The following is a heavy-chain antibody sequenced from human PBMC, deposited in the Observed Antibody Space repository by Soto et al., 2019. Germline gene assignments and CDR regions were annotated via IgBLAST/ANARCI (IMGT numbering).Heavy chain of an antibody. V-gene: IGHV3-33*01. J-gene: IGHJ6*03. Sequence: VGSLRLSCAASGFTFSSYGMHWVRQAQGKGLEWVAVIWYDGSNKYYADSVKGRFTISRDNSKNTLYLQMNSLRAEDTAVYYCETTGSGLGYYYYMDVWGKGTTVTVSS. CDR3: ETTGSGLGYYYYMDV. CDR2: IWYDGSNK. CDR1: GFTFSSYG.